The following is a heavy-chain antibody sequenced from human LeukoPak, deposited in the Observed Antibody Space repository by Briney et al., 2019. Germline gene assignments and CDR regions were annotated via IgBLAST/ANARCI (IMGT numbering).Heavy chain of an antibody. CDR3: TRIEKWQDFDY. CDR2: IRTKAKSYAT. CDR1: GFTFSGSA. J-gene: IGHJ4*02. V-gene: IGHV3-73*01. Sequence: GGSLRLSCAASGFTFSGSAIHWVRQAPGKGLEWVGRIRTKAKSYATGYATSVKGRFTISRDDSKSTLDLQMSSLKIEDTAVYYCTRIEKWQDFDYWGQGTLVAVSS. D-gene: IGHD5-12*01.